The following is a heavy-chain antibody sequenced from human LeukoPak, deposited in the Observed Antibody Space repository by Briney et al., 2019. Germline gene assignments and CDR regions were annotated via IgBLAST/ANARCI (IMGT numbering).Heavy chain of an antibody. J-gene: IGHJ3*02. CDR1: GFTFSDYY. V-gene: IGHV3-11*01. CDR2: ISSSGSTI. CDR3: ARVGDYGGNEAFDI. Sequence: GGSLRLSCAAYGFTFSDYYMSWIRQAPGKGMEWVSYISSSGSTIYYADSVKGRFTISRDNAKNSLYLQMNSLRAEDTAVYYCARVGDYGGNEAFDIWGQGTMVTVSS. D-gene: IGHD4-23*01.